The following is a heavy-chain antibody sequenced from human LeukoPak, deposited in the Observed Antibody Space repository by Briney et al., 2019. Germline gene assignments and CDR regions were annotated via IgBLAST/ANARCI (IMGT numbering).Heavy chain of an antibody. Sequence: SETLSLTCSVSGASISGGTYDWGWIRQPRGKGREWIGSIYYTGSTYDNPSLKSRVTISVDTSKNQFSLKLSSVTAADTAVYYCARRGGSGRAFDYWGQGTLVTVSS. CDR2: IYYTGST. CDR1: GASISGGTYD. CDR3: ARRGGSGRAFDY. J-gene: IGHJ4*02. V-gene: IGHV4-39*01. D-gene: IGHD1-26*01.